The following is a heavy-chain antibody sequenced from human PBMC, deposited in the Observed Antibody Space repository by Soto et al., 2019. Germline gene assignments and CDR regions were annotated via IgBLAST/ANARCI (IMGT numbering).Heavy chain of an antibody. CDR3: ARGGGYSSGWYVDYYYGMDV. V-gene: IGHV4-34*01. CDR1: GGSFSGYY. Sequence: QVQLQQWGAGLLKPSETLSLTCAVYGGSFSGYYWSWIRQPPGKGLEWIGEINHSGSTNYNPSLKRRVTISVDTSKNQFSLKLSSVTAADTAVYYCARGGGYSSGWYVDYYYGMDVWGQGTTVTVSS. J-gene: IGHJ6*02. CDR2: INHSGST. D-gene: IGHD6-19*01.